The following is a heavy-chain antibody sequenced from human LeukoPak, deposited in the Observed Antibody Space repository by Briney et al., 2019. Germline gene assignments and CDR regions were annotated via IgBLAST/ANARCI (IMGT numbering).Heavy chain of an antibody. V-gene: IGHV4-39*01. CDR1: GGSISSSSYY. CDR3: ASLSYDSSGYLPYYYYYYMDV. Sequence: PSETLSLTCTVSGGSISSSSYYWGWIRQPPGKGLEWTGSIYYSGSTYYNPSLKSRVTISVDTSKNQFSLKLSSVTAADTAVYYCASLSYDSSGYLPYYYYYYMDVWGKGTTVTISS. D-gene: IGHD3-22*01. CDR2: IYYSGST. J-gene: IGHJ6*03.